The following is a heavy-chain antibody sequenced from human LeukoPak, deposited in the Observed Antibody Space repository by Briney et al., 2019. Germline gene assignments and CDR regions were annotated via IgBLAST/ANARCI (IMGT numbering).Heavy chain of an antibody. Sequence: SETLSLTCKVSGGSIGSSGFYWGWFRQPPGKGLEWIGSIYYPGTTHYNPSLESRVTISVDTSKWQDFLTLRSVTATDTAVYYCGRHVSSGWDYFNGLDVWGQGTAVTVSS. J-gene: IGHJ6*02. CDR2: IYYPGTT. V-gene: IGHV4-39*01. CDR1: GGSIGSSGFY. CDR3: GRHVSSGWDYFNGLDV. D-gene: IGHD6-19*01.